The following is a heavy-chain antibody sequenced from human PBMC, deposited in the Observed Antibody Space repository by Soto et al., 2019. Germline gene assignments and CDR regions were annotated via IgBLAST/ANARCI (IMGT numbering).Heavy chain of an antibody. J-gene: IGHJ4*02. V-gene: IGHV3-48*02. CDR3: ARSSSLDY. Sequence: EVQLVESGGGLVQPGGSLRLSCAASGFIFRSYSMNWVRQAPGKGLEWLSYISSSRSTIYYADSVRGRFTISRDNAKNSLYLQMNSLTDEDTAVYYCARSSSLDYWGQGTLVTVSS. CDR1: GFIFRSYS. D-gene: IGHD6-6*01. CDR2: ISSSRSTI.